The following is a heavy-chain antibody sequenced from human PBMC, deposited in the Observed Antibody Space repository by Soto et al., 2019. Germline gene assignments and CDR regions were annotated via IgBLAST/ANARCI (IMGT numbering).Heavy chain of an antibody. J-gene: IGHJ5*02. CDR3: ARDPAP. CDR2: IYNSGTT. Sequence: SETPSLTCTVSGGSITRGGYYWGWIRQHPGKGLEWIGYIYNSGTTYYNPSLKSRVTISVDTSKNQFSLKLTSVTAADTAVYYCARDPAPWGQGTLVTVS. CDR1: GGSITRGGYY. V-gene: IGHV4-31*03.